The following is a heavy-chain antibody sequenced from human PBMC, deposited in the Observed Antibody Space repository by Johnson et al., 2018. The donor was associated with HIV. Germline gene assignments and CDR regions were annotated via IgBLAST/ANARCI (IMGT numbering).Heavy chain of an antibody. J-gene: IGHJ3*02. D-gene: IGHD7-27*01. Sequence: QVQLVESGGGVVQPGRSLRLSCAAYGFTFSSYAMHWVRQAPGKGLEWVAVISYDGSNKYYADSVKGRFTISRDNSKNTLYLQMNSLRAEDTAVYYCARDLTNWGVGDAFDIWGQGTMVTVSS. CDR3: ARDLTNWGVGDAFDI. V-gene: IGHV3-30-3*01. CDR1: GFTFSSYA. CDR2: ISYDGSNK.